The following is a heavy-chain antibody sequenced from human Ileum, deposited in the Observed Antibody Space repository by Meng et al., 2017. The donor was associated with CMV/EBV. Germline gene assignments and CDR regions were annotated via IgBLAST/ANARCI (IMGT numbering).Heavy chain of an antibody. Sequence: QVQLVQSGAKLEKPGASVTVSCKTSGYAFTNYYIHWVRRAPGQGLERMGWINPVSGDTNYAQNFQDTVTLTRDTSINTAYMELRGLRLDDTAVYFCARGANYASYRVDYWGQGPLVTVSS. J-gene: IGHJ4*02. CDR2: INPVSGDT. CDR1: GYAFTNYY. CDR3: ARGANYASYRVDY. D-gene: IGHD3-16*01. V-gene: IGHV1-2*02.